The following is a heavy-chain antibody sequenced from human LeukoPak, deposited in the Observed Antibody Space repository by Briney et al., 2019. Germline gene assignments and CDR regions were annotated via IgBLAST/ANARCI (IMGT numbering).Heavy chain of an antibody. CDR1: GGSMSNYY. Sequence: SETLSLTCTVSGGSMSNYYWSWIRQPPGKGLEWIGYIYYSGSTNYNPSLKSRVTISVDTSKNQFSLKLSSVTAADTAVYYYAREYSQNRFDPWGQGTLVTVSS. J-gene: IGHJ5*02. CDR2: IYYSGST. D-gene: IGHD6-13*01. V-gene: IGHV4-59*01. CDR3: AREYSQNRFDP.